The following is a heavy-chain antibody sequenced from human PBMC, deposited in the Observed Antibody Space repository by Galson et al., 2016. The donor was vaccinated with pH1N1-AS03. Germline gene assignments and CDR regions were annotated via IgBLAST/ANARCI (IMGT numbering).Heavy chain of an antibody. V-gene: IGHV3-33*08. CDR1: GFTFSSYD. Sequence: SLRLSCEASGFTFSSYDIHWVRQAPGKGLDWVAVIWHDGNTQYYAHSVKGRFIIDRDNSKRTVSLQMNSLRAEDTAVYYCAGESLYGVYYFDYWGQGALVTVSS. J-gene: IGHJ4*02. CDR2: IWHDGNTQ. CDR3: AGESLYGVYYFDY. D-gene: IGHD2-8*01.